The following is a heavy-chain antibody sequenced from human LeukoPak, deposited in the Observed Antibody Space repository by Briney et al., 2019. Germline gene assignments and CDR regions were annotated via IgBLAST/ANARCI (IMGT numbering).Heavy chain of an antibody. D-gene: IGHD1-26*01. Sequence: VASVKVSCKASGYTFTGYYIHWVRQAPGQGLEWLGWINPTTGGTKYAQKFEGRVTMTRDTSITTAYMEVNRLRSDDTAVYYCARGFRIVGAPFGGLFGDLWGQGTLVTVSS. CDR3: ARGFRIVGAPFGGLFGDL. J-gene: IGHJ4*02. CDR1: GYTFTGYY. V-gene: IGHV1-2*02. CDR2: INPTTGGT.